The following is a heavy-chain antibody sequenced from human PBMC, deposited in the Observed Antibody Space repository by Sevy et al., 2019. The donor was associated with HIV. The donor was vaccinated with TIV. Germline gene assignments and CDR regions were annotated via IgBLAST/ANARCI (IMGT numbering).Heavy chain of an antibody. D-gene: IGHD3-22*01. CDR1: AFTFSAYG. CDR2: IWYDGGKK. Sequence: GGSLRLSCAASAFTFSAYGMHWVRQAPGKGLEWVSTIWYDGGKKYYADSVKGRFTISRDNSRNTLFLQMKSLRAEDTAVYYCAGARYDSSGSFDAFDIWGQGTMVTVSS. J-gene: IGHJ3*02. CDR3: AGARYDSSGSFDAFDI. V-gene: IGHV3-33*01.